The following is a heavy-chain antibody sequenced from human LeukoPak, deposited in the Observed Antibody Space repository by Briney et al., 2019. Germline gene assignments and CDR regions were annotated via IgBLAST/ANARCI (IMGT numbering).Heavy chain of an antibody. CDR2: VSGSNDNT. J-gene: IGHJ4*02. V-gene: IGHV3-23*01. D-gene: IGHD1-26*01. Sequence: PGGSLRLSCAASGFTFSICAMNWVRQAPGKGLEWVSAVSGSNDNTYYADSVKGRFTISRDNSKNTLYLQMNSLRAEDTAVYHCAKGASFLVAAATSFFDYWGQGTLVTVSS. CDR1: GFTFSICA. CDR3: AKGASFLVAAATSFFDY.